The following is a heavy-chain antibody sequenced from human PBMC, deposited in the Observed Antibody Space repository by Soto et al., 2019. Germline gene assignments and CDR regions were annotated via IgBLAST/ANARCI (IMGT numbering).Heavy chain of an antibody. J-gene: IGHJ4*02. Sequence: QVQLVESGGGVVQPGRSLRLSCAASGFTFSSYGMHWVRQAPGKGLEWVAVIWYDGSNKYYADSVQGRFTITGDNSKNTTYLESNSLRAELTAVYYRERDYYRSVYYFDYWGQGTLVTVTS. CDR2: IWYDGSNK. CDR3: ERDYYRSVYYFDY. D-gene: IGHD6-19*01. CDR1: GFTFSSYG. V-gene: IGHV3-33*01.